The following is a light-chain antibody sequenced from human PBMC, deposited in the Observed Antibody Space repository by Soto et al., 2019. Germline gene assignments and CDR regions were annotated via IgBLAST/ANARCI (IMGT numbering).Light chain of an antibody. CDR3: QQYFTSPIT. V-gene: IGKV3-20*01. CDR2: GAS. J-gene: IGKJ5*01. CDR1: QSVNSR. Sequence: EIVLTQSPGTLALSPGERATHSCRASQSVNSRLAWYQHKPGQAPRLLISGASNRASGIPARFSAWGSGTDFTLTISRVDPADFAFYYCQQYFTSPITFGQGTRLEIK.